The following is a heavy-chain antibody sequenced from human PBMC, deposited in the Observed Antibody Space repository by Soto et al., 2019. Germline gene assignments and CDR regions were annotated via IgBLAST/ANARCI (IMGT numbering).Heavy chain of an antibody. D-gene: IGHD6-13*01. CDR3: ARAHQLVPTYRYYYYYMDV. V-gene: IGHV1-8*01. CDR1: GHTFTSYD. J-gene: IGHJ6*03. CDR2: MNPNSGNT. Sequence: ASVKVSCKASGHTFTSYDINWVRQATGQGLEWMGWMNPNSGNTGYAQKFQGRVTMTRNTSISTAYMELSSLRSEDTAVYYCARAHQLVPTYRYYYYYMDVWGKGTTVTVSS.